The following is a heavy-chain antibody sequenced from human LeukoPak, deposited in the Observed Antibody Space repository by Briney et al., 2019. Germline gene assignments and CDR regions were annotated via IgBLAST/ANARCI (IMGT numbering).Heavy chain of an antibody. V-gene: IGHV4-59*01. CDR1: GDSISTYY. Sequence: SETLSLTCTVSGDSISTYYWSWIRQPPEKGLECIGYVFHSGSTNYNPSLKSRVTISVDTSKNQFSLILTSVTAADTAVYYCARAGNGYYPFDYWGQGTLVTVSS. D-gene: IGHD3-22*01. J-gene: IGHJ4*02. CDR2: VFHSGST. CDR3: ARAGNGYYPFDY.